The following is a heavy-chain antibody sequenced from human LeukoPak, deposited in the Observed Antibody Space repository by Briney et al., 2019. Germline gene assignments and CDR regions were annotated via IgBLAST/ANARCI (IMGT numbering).Heavy chain of an antibody. CDR2: ISYDGSNK. V-gene: IGHV3-30-3*01. D-gene: IGHD6-19*01. CDR3: ARDRGREAVAGTRDAFDI. Sequence: GRSLRLSCAASGFTFSSYAMHWVRQAPGKGLEWVAVISYDGSNKYYADSVKGRFTISRDNSKNTLFLQMNSLRAEDTAVHYCARDRGREAVAGTRDAFDIWGQGTIVTVSS. CDR1: GFTFSSYA. J-gene: IGHJ3*02.